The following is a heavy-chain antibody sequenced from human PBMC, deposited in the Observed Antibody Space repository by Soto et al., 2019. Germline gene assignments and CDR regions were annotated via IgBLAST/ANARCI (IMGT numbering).Heavy chain of an antibody. Sequence: QVQLGQSGAEVKKPGSSVKVSCEASAGTFSSYPINWVRQAPGQGLEWMGGIIPFFGTSNYAQKFQGRVTITADDSTSTAYMELRSLRSEDTAVYYCARVGHITNYGMAVWGQGTTVTVSS. V-gene: IGHV1-69*01. CDR3: ARVGHITNYGMAV. CDR1: AGTFSSYP. CDR2: IIPFFGTS. J-gene: IGHJ6*02. D-gene: IGHD1-26*01.